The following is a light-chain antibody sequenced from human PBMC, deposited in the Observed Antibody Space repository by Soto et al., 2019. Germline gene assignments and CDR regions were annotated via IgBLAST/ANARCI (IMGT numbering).Light chain of an antibody. CDR3: MQSLQTPFT. CDR2: LGS. Sequence: DIVMTQSPLSLPVTPGEPAYISCRSSQSLLRVNGYNYLDWYLQKPGQSPQLLIYLGSNRASGVPDRFSGSGSGTDFTLKISRVEAEDVGVYDCMQSLQTPFTFGPGTKVDIK. V-gene: IGKV2-28*01. CDR1: QSLLRVNGYNY. J-gene: IGKJ3*01.